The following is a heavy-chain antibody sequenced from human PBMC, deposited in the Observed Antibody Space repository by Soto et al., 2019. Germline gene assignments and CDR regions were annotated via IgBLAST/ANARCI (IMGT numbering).Heavy chain of an antibody. CDR3: AAAVPAEYVFPYYYMDV. V-gene: IGHV4-59*01. CDR2: IYYSGSA. J-gene: IGHJ6*03. D-gene: IGHD3-16*01. CDR1: GASISSYH. Sequence: QVQLQESGPGQVKPSETLSLTCTVSGASISSYHWSWIRQTPGKGLEWIGYIYYSGSANYNPSLKSRVTFSVDTSKNQASLKLSSVTAADTGVYYCAAAVPAEYVFPYYYMDVWGKGTTVTVSS.